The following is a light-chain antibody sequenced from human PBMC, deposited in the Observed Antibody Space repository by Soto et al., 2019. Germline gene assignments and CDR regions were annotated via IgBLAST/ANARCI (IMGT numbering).Light chain of an antibody. V-gene: IGKV3-11*01. CDR3: QQRSNWSEFT. J-gene: IGKJ3*01. Sequence: EIVLTQSPATLSLSPGERATLSCRASQSVSSYLAWYQQKPGQAPRLLIYDASNRATGIPARFSGSGSGTDFTLTISSLAPEDFAVYYCQQRSNWSEFTFGPGTKVDIK. CDR1: QSVSSY. CDR2: DAS.